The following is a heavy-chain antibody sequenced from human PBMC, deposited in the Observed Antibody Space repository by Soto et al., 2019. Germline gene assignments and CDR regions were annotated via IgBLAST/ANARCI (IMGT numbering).Heavy chain of an antibody. J-gene: IGHJ4*02. CDR3: ARDQSLARQVGPDY. CDR1: GYTFDNYG. V-gene: IGHV1-18*01. CDR2: IGAYNGDT. Sequence: QVQLVQSGAEVRKPGASVKVSCKASGYTFDNYGISWVRQAPGQGLEWMGWIGAYNGDTNYAKNIKARVTSTTYTSRSTDYVELRNLSSDDTAVYDCARDQSLARQVGPDYWGRGPQVTDSS. D-gene: IGHD2-21*01.